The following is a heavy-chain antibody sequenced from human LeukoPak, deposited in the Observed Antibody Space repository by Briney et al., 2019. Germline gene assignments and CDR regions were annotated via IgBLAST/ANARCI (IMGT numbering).Heavy chain of an antibody. CDR2: LYSGGNT. D-gene: IGHD3-10*01. J-gene: IGHJ3*02. V-gene: IGHV3-66*01. CDR3: ATEGFRGVLFHI. CDR1: GFTVSSNY. Sequence: GGSLRLSCAASGFTVSSNYMSWVRQAPGKGLEWVSVLYSGGNTYYADSVQGRFTISRDDSRNTLYLQMNSLRVEDTAVYYCATEGFRGVLFHIWGQGTVVTVSS.